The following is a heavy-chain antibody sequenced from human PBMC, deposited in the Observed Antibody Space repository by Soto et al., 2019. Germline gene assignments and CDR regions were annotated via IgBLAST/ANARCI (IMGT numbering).Heavy chain of an antibody. D-gene: IGHD4-17*01. Sequence: GGSLRLSCAASGFTFSSYGMHWVRQAPGKGLEWVAVISYDGSDKYYADSVKGRFTISRDSSKNTLFLQMSSLRAEDTAIYYCAKGGYTTVRDALDFWGQGTMVTVSS. CDR3: AKGGYTTVRDALDF. CDR1: GFTFSSYG. V-gene: IGHV3-30*18. J-gene: IGHJ3*01. CDR2: ISYDGSDK.